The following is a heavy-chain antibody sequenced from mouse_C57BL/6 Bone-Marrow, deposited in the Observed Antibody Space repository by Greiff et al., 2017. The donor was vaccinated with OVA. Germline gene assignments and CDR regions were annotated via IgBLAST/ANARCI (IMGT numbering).Heavy chain of an antibody. V-gene: IGHV1-75*01. CDR2: IFPGSGST. CDR1: GYTFTDYY. Sequence: VKLMESGPELVKPGASVKISCKASGYTFTDYYINWVKQRPGQGLEWIGWIFPGSGSTYYNEKFKGKATLTVDKSSSTAYMLLSSLTSEDSAVYFCARRGDGLYWYFDVWGTGTTVTVSS. CDR3: ARRGDGLYWYFDV. D-gene: IGHD2-3*01. J-gene: IGHJ1*03.